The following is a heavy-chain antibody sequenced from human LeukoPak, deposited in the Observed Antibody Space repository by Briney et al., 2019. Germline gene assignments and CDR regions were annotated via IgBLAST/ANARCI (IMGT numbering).Heavy chain of an antibody. D-gene: IGHD5-18*01. CDR1: GGSISSSNW. J-gene: IGHJ4*02. CDR3: ASGYGGGYSYGPFDY. V-gene: IGHV4-4*02. CDR2: IYHSGST. Sequence: SETLSLTCAVSGGSISSSNWWSWVRQPPGKGQEWIREIYHSGSTNYNPSLKSRVTISVDKSKNQFSLKLSSVTAADTAVYYCASGYGGGYSYGPFDYWGQGTLVTVSS.